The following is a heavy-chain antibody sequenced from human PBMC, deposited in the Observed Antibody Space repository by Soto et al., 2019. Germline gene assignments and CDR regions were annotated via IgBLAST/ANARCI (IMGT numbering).Heavy chain of an antibody. CDR2: IRSKAYGGTT. CDR3: TRELPPFDY. CDR1: GFTFGDYA. D-gene: IGHD1-26*01. J-gene: IGHJ4*02. V-gene: IGHV3-49*03. Sequence: GGSLRLSCTASGFTFGDYAMSWLRQAPGKGLEWVGFIRSKAYGGTTEYAASVKGRFTISRDDSKSIAYLQMNSLKTEDTAVYYCTRELPPFDYWGQGTLVTVSS.